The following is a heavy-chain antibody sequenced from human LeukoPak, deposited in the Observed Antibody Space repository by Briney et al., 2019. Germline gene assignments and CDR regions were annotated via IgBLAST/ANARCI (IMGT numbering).Heavy chain of an antibody. CDR2: IYPGDSDT. J-gene: IGHJ4*02. V-gene: IGHV5-51*01. D-gene: IGHD1-26*01. CDR3: ARLWGSGGSYLADY. CDR1: GYSFTSYW. Sequence: GESLKISCQGSGYSFTSYWIGWVRQMPGKGLEWMGIIYPGDSDTRYSPSFQGQVTISADKSIRTSYLQWSSLKASDTAIYYCARLWGSGGSYLADYWGQGTLVTVSS.